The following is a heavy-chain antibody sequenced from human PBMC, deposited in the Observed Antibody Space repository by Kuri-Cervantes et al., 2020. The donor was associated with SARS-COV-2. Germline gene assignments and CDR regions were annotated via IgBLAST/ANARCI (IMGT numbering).Heavy chain of an antibody. CDR1: GYALTDYY. V-gene: IGHV1-2*04. Sequence: ASVKVSCRASGYALTDYYIHWVRQASGQGLEWMGWINPNSGGTNYAQKFQGWVTMTRDTSTSTAYMELSRLRSDDTAVYYCATGMVRGVIQSYYYGMDVWGQGTTVTVSS. CDR2: INPNSGGT. CDR3: ATGMVRGVIQSYYYGMDV. J-gene: IGHJ6*02. D-gene: IGHD3-10*01.